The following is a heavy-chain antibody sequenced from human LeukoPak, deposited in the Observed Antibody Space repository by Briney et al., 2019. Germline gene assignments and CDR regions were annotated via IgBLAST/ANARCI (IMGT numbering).Heavy chain of an antibody. V-gene: IGHV3-48*03. CDR3: ARLPDPYYYYYMDV. CDR2: TTSTGRTT. J-gene: IGHJ6*03. CDR1: GFSFSTYD. Sequence: GGSLRLSCAASGFSFSTYDMNWVRQAPGKGLEWVSYTTSTGRTTYYADSVKGRFTISRDDAKHSLYLQMNSLRVEDTAVYYCARLPDPYYYYYMDVWGKGTTVTVSS.